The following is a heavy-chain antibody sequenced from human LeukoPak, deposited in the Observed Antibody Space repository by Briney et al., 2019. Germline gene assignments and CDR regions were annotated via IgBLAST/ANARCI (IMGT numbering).Heavy chain of an antibody. J-gene: IGHJ4*02. CDR2: IENSGRI. Sequence: SETLSLTCTVSGGSISSYYWSWIRQPPGKGLELIGYIENSGRIKYKPSLQSRVTIFLDAPKNQFSLRLSSVSPSDTAVYYCAGGDTGFQAYWGQGTLVTVSS. CDR1: GGSISSYY. V-gene: IGHV4-4*08. D-gene: IGHD1-14*01. CDR3: AGGDTGFQAY.